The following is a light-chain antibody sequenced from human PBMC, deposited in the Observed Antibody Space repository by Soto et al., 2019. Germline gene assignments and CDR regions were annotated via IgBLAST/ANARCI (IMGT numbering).Light chain of an antibody. Sequence: DIQMTQSPSTLSASVGDRVTITCRASQSISSWLAWYQQKPGKAPKLLIYKASSLESGVPSRFSGSGSGTEFTLTISSLQPDDFATYYCQQYNSYPYTFGQGAKLEIK. CDR2: KAS. J-gene: IGKJ2*01. CDR1: QSISSW. CDR3: QQYNSYPYT. V-gene: IGKV1-5*03.